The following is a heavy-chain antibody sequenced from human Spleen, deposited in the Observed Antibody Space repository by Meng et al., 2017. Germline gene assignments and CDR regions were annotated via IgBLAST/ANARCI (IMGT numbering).Heavy chain of an antibody. CDR1: GFSLSTSGMC. V-gene: IGHV2-70*20. D-gene: IGHD1-26*01. CDR2: IDWDDDK. Sequence: SGPTLVKPTQTLTLTCTFSGFSLSTSGMCVSWVRQPPGKALEWLALIDWDDDKYYSTSLKTRLTISKDTSKNQVVLTKTNMDPVDTATYYCARIRYSGSYYYYYGMDVWGQGTTVTVSS. J-gene: IGHJ6*02. CDR3: ARIRYSGSYYYYYGMDV.